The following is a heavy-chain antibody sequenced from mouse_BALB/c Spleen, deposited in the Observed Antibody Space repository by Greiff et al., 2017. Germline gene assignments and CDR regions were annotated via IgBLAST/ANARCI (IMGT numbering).Heavy chain of an antibody. D-gene: IGHD1-1*01. V-gene: IGHV5-6-4*01. Sequence: EVQLVESGGGLVKPGGSLKLSCAASGFTFSSYTMSWVRQTPEKRLEWVATISSGGSYTYYPDSVKGRFTISRDNAKNTLYLQMSSLKSEDTAMYYCTRDERSEGFAYWGQGTLVTVSA. CDR3: TRDERSEGFAY. CDR1: GFTFSSYT. J-gene: IGHJ3*01. CDR2: ISSGGSYT.